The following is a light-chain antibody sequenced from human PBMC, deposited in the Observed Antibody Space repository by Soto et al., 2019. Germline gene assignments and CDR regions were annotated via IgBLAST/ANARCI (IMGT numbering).Light chain of an antibody. CDR2: DAS. J-gene: IGKJ5*01. Sequence: EIVLTHSPFALSLSPVERATLSFMASQSVRTYLAWYQVKPGQAPRLLIYDASRRASGVPARFSGSGSGTDFTLTISSLEPEDFALYYCQQSNTWPPINFGQGTRLEIK. CDR3: QQSNTWPPIN. CDR1: QSVRTY. V-gene: IGKV3-11*01.